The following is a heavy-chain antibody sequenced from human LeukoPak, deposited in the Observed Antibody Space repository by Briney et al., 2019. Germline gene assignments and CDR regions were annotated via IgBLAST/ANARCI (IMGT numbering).Heavy chain of an antibody. CDR1: GGFISSYY. V-gene: IGHV4-4*07. D-gene: IGHD1-26*01. CDR3: ARDSGTYSLFDY. CDR2: LSTRGST. J-gene: IGHJ4*02. Sequence: SETLSLTCTVSGGFISSYYWSWIRQPAGKGLEWIGHLSTRGSTDYNPSLKSRVTMSVDTSNNQFSLKLTSVTAADTAIYYCARDSGTYSLFDYWGQGTLVTVSS.